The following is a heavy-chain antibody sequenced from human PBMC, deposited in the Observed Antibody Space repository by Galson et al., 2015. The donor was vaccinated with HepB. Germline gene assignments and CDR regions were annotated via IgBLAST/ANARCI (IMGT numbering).Heavy chain of an antibody. D-gene: IGHD3-3*01. CDR1: GFTFSSYS. Sequence: SLRLSCAASGFTFSSYSMSWVRQAPGKGLEWVSYISNTASTIYYADSVKGRFTMSRDNANGSVDLQMNNLRAEDTAVYYCARVPRFLKWLNGDWFDPWGQGTLVTVSS. V-gene: IGHV3-48*03. J-gene: IGHJ5*02. CDR3: ARVPRFLKWLNGDWFDP. CDR2: ISNTASTI.